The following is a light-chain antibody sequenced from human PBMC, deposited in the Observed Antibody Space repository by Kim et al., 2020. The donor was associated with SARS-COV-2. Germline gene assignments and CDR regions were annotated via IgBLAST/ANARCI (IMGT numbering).Light chain of an antibody. CDR1: QSLLHSNGYNF. V-gene: IGKV2-28*01. CDR2: LGS. Sequence: PAAISCRSSQSLLHSNGYNFLDWYLQKPGQSPQLLMYLGSNRASGVPDRFSGSGSGTDFTLKISRVEAEDVGVYYCMQSLQTPLAFGQGTKVDIK. CDR3: MQSLQTPLA. J-gene: IGKJ1*01.